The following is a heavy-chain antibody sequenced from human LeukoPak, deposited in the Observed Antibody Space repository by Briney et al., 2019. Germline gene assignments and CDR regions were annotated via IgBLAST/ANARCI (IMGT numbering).Heavy chain of an antibody. V-gene: IGHV3-20*04. CDR1: GFIFEDYG. CDR2: INWRGGST. D-gene: IGHD3-10*01. Sequence: PGGSLSLSCAASGFIFEDYGMSWVGQAPGKGLEWISGINWRGGSTGYADSVKGRFTISRDNAKNSLYLQMNSLRAEDTALYYCARDGGSGSYYLDYWGQGTLVTVSS. J-gene: IGHJ4*02. CDR3: ARDGGSGSYYLDY.